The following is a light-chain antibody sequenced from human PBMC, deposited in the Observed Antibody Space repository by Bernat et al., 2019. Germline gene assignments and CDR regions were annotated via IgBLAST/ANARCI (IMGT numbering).Light chain of an antibody. Sequence: DIQMTQSPSSLSASVGDRVTITCQASQDIGNYLSWYQQKPGKAPKLLIYGAFNLETGVPSRFSGSGSGTHFTLTISSLQPEDIASYFCQRYGDLPFTFAPGTKVDLK. V-gene: IGKV1-33*01. CDR3: QRYGDLPFT. CDR1: QDIGNY. J-gene: IGKJ3*01. CDR2: GAF.